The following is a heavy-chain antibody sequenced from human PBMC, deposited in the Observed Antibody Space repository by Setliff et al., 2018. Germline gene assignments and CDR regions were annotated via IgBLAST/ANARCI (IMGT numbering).Heavy chain of an antibody. D-gene: IGHD3-16*01. CDR2: IYTSGST. CDR1: GGSISSGTYC. J-gene: IGHJ4*02. V-gene: IGHV4-61*09. CDR3: ARLPNYVWGSPVDY. Sequence: PSETLSLTCTVSGGSISSGTYCWSWIRQHPGKGLEWIGHIYTSGSTNYNPSLKSRVTISVDTSKNHFSLKLSSVTAADTAVYYCARLPNYVWGSPVDYWGQGTLVTVS.